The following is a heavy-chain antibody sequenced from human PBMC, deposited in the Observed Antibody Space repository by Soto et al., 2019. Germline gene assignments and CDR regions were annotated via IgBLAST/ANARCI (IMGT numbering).Heavy chain of an antibody. CDR3: ATLRWLQFHNWFDP. CDR2: ISSSGSTI. V-gene: IGHV3-48*03. CDR1: GFTFSSYE. Sequence: GGSLRLSCAASGFTFSSYEMNWVRQAPGKGLEWVSYISSSGSTIYYADSVKGRFTISRDNAKNSLYLQMNSLRAEDTAVYYCATLRWLQFHNWFDPWGQGTLVTVSS. D-gene: IGHD5-12*01. J-gene: IGHJ5*02.